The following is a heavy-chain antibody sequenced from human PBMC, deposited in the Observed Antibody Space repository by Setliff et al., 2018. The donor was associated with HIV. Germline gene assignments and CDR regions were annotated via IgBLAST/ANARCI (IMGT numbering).Heavy chain of an antibody. V-gene: IGHV3-7*03. CDR1: GSTFSSYW. CDR2: IKQDGSDK. Sequence: GGSLRLSCAASGSTFSSYWMTWVRQAPGKGLEWVANIKQDGSDKFYVDSVKGRFAISRDNAKNSLNLEMNSLRAEDTAIYYCASSRPPDDSSGYLDHWGQGTLVTVSS. J-gene: IGHJ4*01. D-gene: IGHD3-22*01. CDR3: ASSRPPDDSSGYLDH.